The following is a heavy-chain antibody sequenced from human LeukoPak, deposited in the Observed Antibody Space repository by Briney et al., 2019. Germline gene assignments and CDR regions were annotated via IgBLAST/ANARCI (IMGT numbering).Heavy chain of an antibody. CDR2: IYYSGST. D-gene: IGHD3-10*01. CDR3: ARWRVYYYGSGKYNSPFDY. V-gene: IGHV4-30-4*01. CDR1: GGSISTGDYY. J-gene: IGHJ4*02. Sequence: SETLSPTCTVSGGSISTGDYYWSWIRQPPGKGLEWIGYIYYSGSTYYNPSLKSRVTISVDTSKNQFSLKLSSVTAADTAVYYCARWRVYYYGSGKYNSPFDYWGQGTLVTVSS.